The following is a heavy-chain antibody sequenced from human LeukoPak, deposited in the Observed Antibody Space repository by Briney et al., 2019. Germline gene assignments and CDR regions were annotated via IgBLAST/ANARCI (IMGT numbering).Heavy chain of an antibody. Sequence: ASVKVSCKASGYTFTNYGISWVRQAPGQGLEWMGWISAYNGNTNYAQKLQGRVTMTTDTSTSTAYMELRSLRSDDTAVYYCARVPYSALYFYGSYWGQGTLVTVSS. D-gene: IGHD3-10*01. CDR2: ISAYNGNT. CDR1: GYTFTNYG. V-gene: IGHV1-18*01. CDR3: ARVPYSALYFYGSY. J-gene: IGHJ4*02.